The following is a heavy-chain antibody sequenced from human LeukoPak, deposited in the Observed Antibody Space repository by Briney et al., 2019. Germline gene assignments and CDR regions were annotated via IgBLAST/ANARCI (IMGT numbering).Heavy chain of an antibody. V-gene: IGHV1-18*01. CDR2: ISAYNVNT. J-gene: IGHJ4*02. CDR3: ARSPPVAGLIDY. Sequence: GASVKVSCKASGYTFTSYGISCVRQAPGHELEWMGYISAYNVNTNYAQKIQGRVTMTTDTSTSTAYMELRSLRSDDTAVYYCARSPPVAGLIDYWGQGTLVTGSS. CDR1: GYTFTSYG. D-gene: IGHD6-19*01.